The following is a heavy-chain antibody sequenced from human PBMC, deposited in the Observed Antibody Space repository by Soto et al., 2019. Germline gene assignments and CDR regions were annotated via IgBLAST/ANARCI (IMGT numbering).Heavy chain of an antibody. J-gene: IGHJ4*02. Sequence: EVQLVESGGGLVQPGGSLRLSCAASGFTVSSNYMSWVRQAPGKGLEWVSVIYSGGSTQYADSVKGRFTISRDNSKNTLYLQMNSLRAEDTAVYYCARDPGARMVRGVISYFDYWGQGTLVTVSS. CDR3: ARDPGARMVRGVISYFDY. D-gene: IGHD3-10*01. V-gene: IGHV3-66*01. CDR1: GFTVSSNY. CDR2: IYSGGST.